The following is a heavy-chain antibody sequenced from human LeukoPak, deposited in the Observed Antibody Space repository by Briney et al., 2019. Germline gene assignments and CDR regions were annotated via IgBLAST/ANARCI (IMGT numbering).Heavy chain of an antibody. CDR3: ARGDGTGSYSWFDP. CDR1: GGTFSSYA. J-gene: IGHJ5*02. CDR2: IIPILGIA. V-gene: IGHV1-69*04. Sequence: SVKVSCKASGGTFSSYAISWVRQAPGQGLEWMGRIIPILGIANYAQKFQGRVTITADKSTSTAYMELSSLRSEDTAVYYCARGDGTGSYSWFDPWGQGTLVTVSS. D-gene: IGHD3-10*01.